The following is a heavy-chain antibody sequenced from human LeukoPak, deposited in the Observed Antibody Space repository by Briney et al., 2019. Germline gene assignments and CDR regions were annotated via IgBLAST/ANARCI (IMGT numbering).Heavy chain of an antibody. CDR3: ARGLRKSIAAAVVY. D-gene: IGHD6-13*01. CDR1: GFTFSSYA. V-gene: IGHV3-30*04. J-gene: IGHJ4*02. CDR2: ISYDGSNK. Sequence: GRSLRLSCAASGFTFSSYAMHWVRQAPGKGLEWVAVISYDGSNKYYADSVKGRFTISRDNSKNTLYLQMNSLRAEDTAVYYCARGLRKSIAAAVVYWGQGTLATVSS.